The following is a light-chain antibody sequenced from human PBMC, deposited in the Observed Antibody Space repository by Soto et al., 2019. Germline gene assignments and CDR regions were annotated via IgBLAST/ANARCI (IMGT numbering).Light chain of an antibody. V-gene: IGKV1-27*01. Sequence: GDRVTITCRASQSISTWLAWYQQKPGKVPKLLIYAASTLQSGVPSRFSGSGSGTDFTLTISSLQPEDVATYYCQKYLSALWTFGQGTKVDIK. CDR3: QKYLSALWT. J-gene: IGKJ1*01. CDR2: AAS. CDR1: QSISTW.